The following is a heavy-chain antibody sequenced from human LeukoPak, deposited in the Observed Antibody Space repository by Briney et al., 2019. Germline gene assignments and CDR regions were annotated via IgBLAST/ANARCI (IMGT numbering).Heavy chain of an antibody. D-gene: IGHD1-26*01. CDR1: GFTFSSYS. Sequence: SGGSLRLSCAASGFTFSSYSMNWVRQAPGKGLEWVSYISSSSSTIYYADSVKGRFTISRDNAKNSLYLQMNSLRAEDTAVYYCARDKSGSYFGDAFDIWGQGTMVTVSS. J-gene: IGHJ3*02. CDR3: ARDKSGSYFGDAFDI. V-gene: IGHV3-48*01. CDR2: ISSSSSTI.